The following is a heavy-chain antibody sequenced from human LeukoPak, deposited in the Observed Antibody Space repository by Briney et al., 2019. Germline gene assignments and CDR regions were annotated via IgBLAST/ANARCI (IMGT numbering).Heavy chain of an antibody. V-gene: IGHV2-5*02. CDR3: AHIKNYYDGSVLDN. CDR2: IYWDDDR. Sequence: SGPTLVNPTQTLTLTCTFSGFSLNTRGVGVGWIRQPPGRALEWLALIYWDDDRRYSPSLKSGLTITKDTSKNQVVLTMTNMDPVDTATYFCAHIKNYYDGSVLDNWGQGTLVTVSS. CDR1: GFSLNTRGVG. D-gene: IGHD3-22*01. J-gene: IGHJ4*02.